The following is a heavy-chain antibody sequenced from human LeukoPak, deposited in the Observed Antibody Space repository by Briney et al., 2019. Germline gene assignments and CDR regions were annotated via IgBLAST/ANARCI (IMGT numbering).Heavy chain of an antibody. CDR2: INLNSGGT. Sequence: ASVKPSCKASAYTFTGYYMLWVRQAPGHGLEWMGWINLNSGGTNYAQNFQGRVTMTRDTSISTAYMELSRLRSDDTAVYYCARDTTTKRAAKSYFDFWGQGTLVTVSS. CDR1: AYTFTGYY. D-gene: IGHD1-26*01. CDR3: ARDTTTKRAAKSYFDF. J-gene: IGHJ4*02. V-gene: IGHV1-2*02.